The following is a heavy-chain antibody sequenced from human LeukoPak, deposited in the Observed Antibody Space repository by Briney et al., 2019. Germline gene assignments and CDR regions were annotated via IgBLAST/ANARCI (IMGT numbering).Heavy chain of an antibody. V-gene: IGHV3-74*01. D-gene: IGHD4-11*01. Sequence: PGGSLRLSCAASGFTFSSYWMHWVRQARGKGLVWVSSIKGDGSDTTYADSVKGRFTISRDNAKNTLYLQMNSLRAEDTALYYCARLGDYSNAHWFDPWGQGTLVTVSS. J-gene: IGHJ5*02. CDR3: ARLGDYSNAHWFDP. CDR2: IKGDGSDT. CDR1: GFTFSSYW.